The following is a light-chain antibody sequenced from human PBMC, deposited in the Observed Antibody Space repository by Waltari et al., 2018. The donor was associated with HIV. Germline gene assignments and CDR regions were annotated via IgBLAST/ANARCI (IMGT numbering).Light chain of an antibody. V-gene: IGLV3-25*03. CDR2: KDS. CDR3: QSADSSGPYRV. Sequence: SYELTQPPSVSVSPGQSARTTCSGDALPTQYVYWYQQKPGQAPVVVIYKDSERPSGIPERFSGSSSGTTVTLTISGVQAEDEADYYCQSADSSGPYRVFGGGTKLTVL. J-gene: IGLJ3*02. CDR1: ALPTQY.